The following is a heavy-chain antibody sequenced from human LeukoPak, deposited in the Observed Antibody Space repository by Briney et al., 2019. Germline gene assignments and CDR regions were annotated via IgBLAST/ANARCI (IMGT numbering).Heavy chain of an antibody. Sequence: PSETLSLTCTVSGGSISSYYWSWIRQPPGKGLEWIGYIYYSGSTNYNPSLKSRVTISVDTSKNQFSLKLSSVTAADTAVYYCARHDGIRSSIVVVPAAMAPSDFYKAFDIWGQGTMVTVSS. V-gene: IGHV4-59*08. J-gene: IGHJ3*02. CDR2: IYYSGST. D-gene: IGHD2-2*01. CDR1: GGSISSYY. CDR3: ARHDGIRSSIVVVPAAMAPSDFYKAFDI.